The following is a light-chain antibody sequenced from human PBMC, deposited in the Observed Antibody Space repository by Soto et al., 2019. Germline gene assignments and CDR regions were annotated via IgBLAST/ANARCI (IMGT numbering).Light chain of an antibody. CDR2: GAS. CDR3: QQYTARPPWT. J-gene: IGKJ1*01. Sequence: EIVMTQSSVTLSVSPGERATLSCRASHHVATNLAWYQQKPGQPPRLLLYGASTRATGVSARFSGSGSGTEFSLSISSLQSDDFAVYYCQQYTARPPWTFGQGTRV. CDR1: HHVATN. V-gene: IGKV3-15*01.